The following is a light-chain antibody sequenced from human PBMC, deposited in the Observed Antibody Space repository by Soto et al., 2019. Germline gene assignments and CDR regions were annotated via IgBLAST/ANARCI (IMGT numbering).Light chain of an antibody. CDR2: AAS. V-gene: IGKV1-8*01. CDR1: QGISSY. Sequence: AIRMTQSPSSFSASTGDRVTITCRASQGISSYLASYQQKPGKAPKLLIYAASTLQSGVPSRFSGSGSGTDFTLTTSCLQSEDFATYYCQQYYSYRPYTFGQGTKLEIK. CDR3: QQYYSYRPYT. J-gene: IGKJ2*01.